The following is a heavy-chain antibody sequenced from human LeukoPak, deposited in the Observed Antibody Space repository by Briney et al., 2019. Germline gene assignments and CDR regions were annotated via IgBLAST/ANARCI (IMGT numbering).Heavy chain of an antibody. J-gene: IGHJ4*02. Sequence: GGSLRLSCAASGSSISDYSMSWIRQAPGKGLEWVSYTSSSSSYIEYADSVKGRFTISRDNAKNSVYLQMNSLRAEDTAVYYCARDAVNIFDYWGQGTLVTVSS. CDR2: TSSSSSYI. V-gene: IGHV3-11*06. D-gene: IGHD4-23*01. CDR1: GSSISDYS. CDR3: ARDAVNIFDY.